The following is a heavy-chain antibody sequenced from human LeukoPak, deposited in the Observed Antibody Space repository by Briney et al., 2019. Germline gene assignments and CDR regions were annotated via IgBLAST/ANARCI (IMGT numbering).Heavy chain of an antibody. J-gene: IGHJ4*02. CDR2: FYETLKT. V-gene: IGHV3-23*01. CDR3: AKRGAGSGGLHY. CDR1: GVTFNLYA. D-gene: IGHD6-19*01. Sequence: GGSLRLSCAASGVTFNLYAMTWVRQAPGKGLEWVSTFYETLKTDYADSVKGRFTISRDTSNNMLYLQMNSLRTEDTAIYYCAKRGAGSGGLHYWGQETLVTVSS.